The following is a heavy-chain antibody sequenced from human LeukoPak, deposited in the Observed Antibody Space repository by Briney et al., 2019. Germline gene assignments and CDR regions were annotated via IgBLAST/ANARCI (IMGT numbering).Heavy chain of an antibody. J-gene: IGHJ6*02. CDR3: AKRQEGWGYYYYGMDV. CDR2: ISYDGSNK. V-gene: IGHV3-30*18. Sequence: HPGGSLRLSCAASGFTFSIYGMHWVRQAPGKGLEWVAVISYDGSNKYYADSVKGRFTISRDNSKNTLYLQMNSLRAEDTAVYYCAKRQEGWGYYYYGMDVWGQGTTVTVSS. D-gene: IGHD3-16*01. CDR1: GFTFSIYG.